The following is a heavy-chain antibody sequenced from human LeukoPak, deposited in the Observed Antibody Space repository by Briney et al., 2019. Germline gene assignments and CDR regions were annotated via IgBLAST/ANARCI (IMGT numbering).Heavy chain of an antibody. CDR1: GFTFSSYS. J-gene: IGHJ4*02. CDR2: ISSSSSTI. D-gene: IGHD1-26*01. V-gene: IGHV3-48*01. CDR3: ARVRDGSYHDY. Sequence: HPGGSLRLSCAASGFTFSSYSMNWVRQAPGKGLEWVSYISSSSSTIYYADSVKGRFTISRDNAKNSLYLQMNSLRAEDTAVYYCARVRDGSYHDYWGQGTLVTVSS.